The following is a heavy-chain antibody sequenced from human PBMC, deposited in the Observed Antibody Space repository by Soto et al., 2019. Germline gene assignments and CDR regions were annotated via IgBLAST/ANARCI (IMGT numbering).Heavy chain of an antibody. V-gene: IGHV4-30-4*01. CDR1: GGSISSGDYF. CDR2: IYCSGST. D-gene: IGHD3-10*01. J-gene: IGHJ6*02. Sequence: SETLSLTCTVSGGSISSGDYFWRWICQPPGKGLEWLGYIYCSGSTYYNPSLKTRVTISVDTSKNQFSLKLSSVTAADTAVYYCARSPVLLWFGGPNYYYGMDVWGQGTTVTVSS. CDR3: ARSPVLLWFGGPNYYYGMDV.